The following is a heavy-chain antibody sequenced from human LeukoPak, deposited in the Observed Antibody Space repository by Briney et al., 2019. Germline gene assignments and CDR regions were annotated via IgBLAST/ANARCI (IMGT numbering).Heavy chain of an antibody. CDR1: GFTFSSYS. CDR2: ISSSSSYI. CDR3: AKQFVDRN. J-gene: IGHJ4*02. D-gene: IGHD5-24*01. Sequence: GGSLRLSCAASGFTFSSYSMNWVRQAPGKGLEWVSSISSSSSYIYYADSVKGRFTISRDNSKNTLYLQMNSLRAEDTAVYYCAKQFVDRNWGQGTLVTVSS. V-gene: IGHV3-21*04.